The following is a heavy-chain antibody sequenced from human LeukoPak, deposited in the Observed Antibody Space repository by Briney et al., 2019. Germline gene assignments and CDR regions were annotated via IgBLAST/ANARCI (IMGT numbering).Heavy chain of an antibody. CDR2: IFPIFGTA. CDR3: ARDRDFWRGSHHYYYYMDV. D-gene: IGHD3-3*01. CDR1: GGTFSSYA. Sequence: GSSVKVSFKASGGTFSSYAISWVRQAPGQGLEWMGGIFPIFGTANYAQKFRGRVTITTDEFTSTAYMELSSLRSEDTAVYYCARDRDFWRGSHHYYYYMDVWGKGTTVTVSS. V-gene: IGHV1-69*05. J-gene: IGHJ6*03.